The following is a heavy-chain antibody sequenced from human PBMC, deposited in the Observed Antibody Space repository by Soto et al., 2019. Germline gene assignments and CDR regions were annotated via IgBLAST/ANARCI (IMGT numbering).Heavy chain of an antibody. CDR2: IYYSGST. Sequence: PSETLSLTCAVSGGSFSDYFWSWIRQPPGKGLEWIGYIYYSGSTNYNPSLKSRVTISVDTSKNQFSLKLSSVTAADTAVYYCARVNLPYYYGMDVWGQGATVTVSS. V-gene: IGHV4-59*01. CDR1: GGSFSDYF. CDR3: ARVNLPYYYGMDV. J-gene: IGHJ6*02.